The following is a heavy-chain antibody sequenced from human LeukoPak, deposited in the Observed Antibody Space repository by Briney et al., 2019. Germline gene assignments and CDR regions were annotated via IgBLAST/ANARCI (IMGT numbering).Heavy chain of an antibody. CDR3: AKPARTDYADY. V-gene: IGHV3-23*01. CDR2: ISGSGGST. J-gene: IGHJ4*02. D-gene: IGHD1-14*01. Sequence: GGSLRLSCTASGFTLSSYNMNWVRQAPGKGLEWVSAISGSGGSTYYADSVKGRFTISRDNSKNTLFLQMNSLRAEDTAVYYCAKPARTDYADYWGQGALVTVSS. CDR1: GFTLSSYN.